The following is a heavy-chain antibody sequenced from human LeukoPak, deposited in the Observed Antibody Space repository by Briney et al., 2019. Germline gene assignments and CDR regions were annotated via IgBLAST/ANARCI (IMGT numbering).Heavy chain of an antibody. CDR3: ARGFPAMTHYDSSGYYWNY. Sequence: ASVKVSCKASGYTFTSYYMHWVRQAPGQGLEWLGIITPSGGSTSYAQKFQGRVTMTRDTSTSTVYMELSSLRSEDTAVYYCARGFPAMTHYDSSGYYWNYWGQGTLVTVSS. D-gene: IGHD3-22*01. CDR1: GYTFTSYY. CDR2: ITPSGGST. J-gene: IGHJ4*02. V-gene: IGHV1-46*01.